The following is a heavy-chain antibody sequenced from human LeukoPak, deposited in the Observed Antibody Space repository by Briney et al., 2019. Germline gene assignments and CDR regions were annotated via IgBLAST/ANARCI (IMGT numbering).Heavy chain of an antibody. D-gene: IGHD6-19*01. CDR1: GFTFSSYA. J-gene: IGHJ4*02. V-gene: IGHV3-23*01. Sequence: GGALRLSCAPSGFTFSSYAMSWVRQAPGKGLEWVSAISGSGGSTFYADSVKGRFTISRDNSNNTLFLQMNSLRAEDTGVYYCAKDRRNIAVAGPDYWGQGTLVTVSS. CDR3: AKDRRNIAVAGPDY. CDR2: ISGSGGST.